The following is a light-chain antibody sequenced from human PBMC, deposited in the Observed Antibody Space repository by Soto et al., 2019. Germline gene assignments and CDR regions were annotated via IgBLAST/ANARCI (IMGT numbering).Light chain of an antibody. CDR3: QQSYSTLIT. CDR1: PSISSY. J-gene: IGKJ5*01. V-gene: IGKV1-39*01. Sequence: DIQMTQSPSALSSSVGDRVTITCRASPSISSYLNWYQQKPGKAPKVLIYAASSLQSGVPSRFSGSGSGTDSSLAIRSLHPEDFATYYRQQSYSTLITFGQGTRLESK. CDR2: AAS.